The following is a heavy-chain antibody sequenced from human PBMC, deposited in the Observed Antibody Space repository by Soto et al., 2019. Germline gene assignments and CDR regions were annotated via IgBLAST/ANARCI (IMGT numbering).Heavy chain of an antibody. J-gene: IGHJ4*02. Sequence: EVQLLESGGGLVQPGGSLRLSCAASGFIFSSYAMTWVRQAPGKGLEWVSVISVSGGSTYYADSVKGRFTISRDNSKNTVHPQMNSLRAEDAAVYYCAKGSTNYESSGFYSDWGQGTLVTVSS. CDR1: GFIFSSYA. D-gene: IGHD3-22*01. CDR2: ISVSGGST. V-gene: IGHV3-23*01. CDR3: AKGSTNYESSGFYSD.